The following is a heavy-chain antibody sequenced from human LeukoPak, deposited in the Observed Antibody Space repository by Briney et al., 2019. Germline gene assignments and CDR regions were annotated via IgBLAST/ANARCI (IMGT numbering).Heavy chain of an antibody. D-gene: IGHD5-18*01. V-gene: IGHV1-3*01. CDR3: ARAKLWPREGLDY. CDR1: GYTFTSYA. Sequence: ASVTVSCKASGYTFTSYAMHWVRQAPGQRLEWMGWINAGNGNTKYSQKFQGRVTITRDTSASTAYMELSSLRSEDTAVYYCARAKLWPREGLDYWGQGTLVTVSS. CDR2: INAGNGNT. J-gene: IGHJ4*02.